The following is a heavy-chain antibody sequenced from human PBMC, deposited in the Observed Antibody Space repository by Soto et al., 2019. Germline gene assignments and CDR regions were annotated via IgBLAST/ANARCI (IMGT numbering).Heavy chain of an antibody. Sequence: QVQLVQSGAEVKKPGASVKVSCEASGYTFTSYGVSWVRQAPGQGLEWMGWISGYNGDTKYAQKLQGRVTMTTDTSTSTAYMELRSLRSDDTAVYYCARGMRIGSIPVFDYWGQGTLVTVSS. CDR1: GYTFTSYG. V-gene: IGHV1-18*01. CDR3: ARGMRIGSIPVFDY. D-gene: IGHD2-15*01. CDR2: ISGYNGDT. J-gene: IGHJ4*02.